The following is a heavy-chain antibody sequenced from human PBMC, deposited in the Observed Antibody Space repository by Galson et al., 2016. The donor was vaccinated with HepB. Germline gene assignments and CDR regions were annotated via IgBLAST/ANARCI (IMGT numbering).Heavy chain of an antibody. Sequence: SLRLSCAASGFTFSTHWMHWVRQAPGKGLVWVARLNTDGSTTNYADSVKGRYTISRDNAKNTVYLQMNSLRVEDTAVYYCARAPVTSGWYGYFYYGMDVWGQGTTVTVSS. CDR3: ARAPVTSGWYGYFYYGMDV. D-gene: IGHD6-19*01. CDR1: GFTFSTHW. CDR2: LNTDGSTT. J-gene: IGHJ6*02. V-gene: IGHV3-74*01.